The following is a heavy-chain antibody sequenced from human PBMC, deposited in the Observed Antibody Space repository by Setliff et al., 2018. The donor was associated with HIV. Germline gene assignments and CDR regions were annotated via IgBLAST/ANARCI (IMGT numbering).Heavy chain of an antibody. Sequence: ASVKVSCKASGYSFTGYYIHWVRQAPGQGLEWMGWINPNTGGTNCAQRFQGRVTMTRDTSISTVYMEVSRLRSDDTAVYHCARSDYVWGSYPDKLDYWGQGTRVTVPQ. CDR2: INPNTGGT. D-gene: IGHD3-16*01. J-gene: IGHJ4*02. V-gene: IGHV1-2*02. CDR3: ARSDYVWGSYPDKLDY. CDR1: GYSFTGYY.